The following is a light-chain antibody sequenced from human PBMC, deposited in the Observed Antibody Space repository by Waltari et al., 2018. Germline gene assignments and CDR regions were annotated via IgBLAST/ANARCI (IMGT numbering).Light chain of an antibody. CDR3: GADHGSGSNFVYV. J-gene: IGLJ1*01. V-gene: IGLV9-49*01. CDR1: TGYSTLK. CDR2: VGTGGIVG. Sequence: QPLLTPPPSASASLGAPVTPPCPLSTGYSTLKVDWYAQSPGTGPRFVRRVGTGGIVGSKGDGIPDRFSVLGSGLIRYLTIKNIQEEDESDYHCGADHGSGSNFVYVFGTGTKVTVL.